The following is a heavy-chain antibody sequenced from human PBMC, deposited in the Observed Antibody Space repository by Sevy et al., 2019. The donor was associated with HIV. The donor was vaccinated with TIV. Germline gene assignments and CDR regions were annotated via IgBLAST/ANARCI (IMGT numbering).Heavy chain of an antibody. J-gene: IGHJ4*02. CDR1: GYTFTRYY. Sequence: ASVKVSCKASGYTFTRYYMHWVRQAPGQGLEWMGIINPSGGSTSYAQKFQGRVTMTRDTSTSTVYMEQSSLRSEDTAVYYCARGPLYGSGNFYYFDYWGQGTLVTVSS. V-gene: IGHV1-46*01. CDR3: ARGPLYGSGNFYYFDY. D-gene: IGHD3-10*01. CDR2: INPSGGST.